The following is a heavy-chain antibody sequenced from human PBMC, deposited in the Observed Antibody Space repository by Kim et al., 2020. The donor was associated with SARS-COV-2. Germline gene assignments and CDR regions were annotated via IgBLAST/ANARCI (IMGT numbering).Heavy chain of an antibody. V-gene: IGHV4-59*08. CDR3: ARRLPVAAGGAGFDS. J-gene: IGHJ5*01. CDR2: ISYTGSA. D-gene: IGHD2-8*02. Sequence: SETLSLTCTVYGGSISGYYWVWIRQPPGKGLEYIGYISYTGSANYNPSLKSRFTISVDTSKNQFSLNLSSVTAADTAVYYCARRLPVAAGGAGFDSWG. CDR1: GGSISGYY.